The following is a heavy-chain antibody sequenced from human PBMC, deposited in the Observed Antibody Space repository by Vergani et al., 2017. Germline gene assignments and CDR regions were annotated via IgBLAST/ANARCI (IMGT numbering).Heavy chain of an antibody. CDR2: ISYDGSNK. V-gene: IGHV3-30*18. D-gene: IGHD3-10*01. CDR1: GFTFSSYG. CDR3: AKDLGVRGVIIKNGMDV. Sequence: VQLLESGGGLVQPGGSLRLSCAASGFTFSSYGMHWVRQAPGKGLEWVAVISYDGSNKYYADSVKGRFTISRDNSKNTLYLQMNSLRAEDTAVYYCAKDLGVRGVIIKNGMDVWGQGTTVTVSS. J-gene: IGHJ6*02.